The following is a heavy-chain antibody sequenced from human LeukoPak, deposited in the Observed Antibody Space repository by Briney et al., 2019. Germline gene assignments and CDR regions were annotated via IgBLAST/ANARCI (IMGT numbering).Heavy chain of an antibody. CDR2: IIPIFGTA. Sequence: ASVKVSCKASGGTFSSYAISWVRQAPGQGLEWMGGIIPIFGTANYAQKFQGRVTITADESTSTAYMELSSLRSEDTAVYYCARKGPTYCGGDCYSSAFDIWGQGTMVTVSS. CDR3: ARKGPTYCGGDCYSSAFDI. V-gene: IGHV1-69*13. J-gene: IGHJ3*02. CDR1: GGTFSSYA. D-gene: IGHD2-21*01.